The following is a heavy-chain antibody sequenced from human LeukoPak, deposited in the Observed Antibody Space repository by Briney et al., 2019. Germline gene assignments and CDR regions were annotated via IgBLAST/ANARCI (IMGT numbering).Heavy chain of an antibody. CDR1: GFTFSSYS. CDR2: ISSNSDYI. CDR3: ARGVDY. J-gene: IGHJ4*02. V-gene: IGHV3-21*01. Sequence: GGSLRLSCAASGFTFSSYSMNWVRQAPGKGLEWVSSISSNSDYIYYADSVKGRFTISRDNAKNSLYLQMNSVRAEDTAMYYCARGVDYWGQGTLVTVSS.